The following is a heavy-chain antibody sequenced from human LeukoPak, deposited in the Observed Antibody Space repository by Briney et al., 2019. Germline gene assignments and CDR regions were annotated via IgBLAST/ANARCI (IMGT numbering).Heavy chain of an antibody. J-gene: IGHJ4*02. V-gene: IGHV4-31*03. CDR2: IYYSGST. D-gene: IGHD3-22*01. CDR3: ARSGYYYDSSGYSPLDY. CDR1: GGSISSGGYY. Sequence: SQTLSLTCTVSGGSISSGGYYWSWIRQHPWKGLEWIGYIYYSGSTYYNPSLKSRVTISVDTSKNQFSLKLSSVTAADTAVYYCARSGYYYDSSGYSPLDYWGQGTLVTVSS.